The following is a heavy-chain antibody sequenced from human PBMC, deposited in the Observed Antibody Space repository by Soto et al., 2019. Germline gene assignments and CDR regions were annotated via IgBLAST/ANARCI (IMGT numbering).Heavy chain of an antibody. CDR2: ISSDGSIK. CDR3: ARDNWNDETLFDY. J-gene: IGHJ4*02. D-gene: IGHD1-20*01. Sequence: GGSLRLSCAVSGFTFSIYTMHWVRQAPGKGLEWVALISSDGSIKYYADSVKGRFTISRDNSENTVYLQMNSLRPEDTAVYYSARDNWNDETLFDYWGQGTLVTVS. CDR1: GFTFSIYT. V-gene: IGHV3-30*04.